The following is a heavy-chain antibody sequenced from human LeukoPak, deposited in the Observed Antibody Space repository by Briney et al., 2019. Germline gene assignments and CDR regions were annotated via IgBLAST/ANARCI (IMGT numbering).Heavy chain of an antibody. Sequence: SETLSLTCTVSGGSISSYYWSWIRQPPGKGLEWIGYIYYSGSTNYNPSLKSRVTISVDTSKNQFSLKLSSVTAADTAVYYCARDAQARRTVTTFGYWGQGTLVTVSS. CDR2: IYYSGST. V-gene: IGHV4-59*12. CDR1: GGSISSYY. D-gene: IGHD4-17*01. CDR3: ARDAQARRTVTTFGY. J-gene: IGHJ4*02.